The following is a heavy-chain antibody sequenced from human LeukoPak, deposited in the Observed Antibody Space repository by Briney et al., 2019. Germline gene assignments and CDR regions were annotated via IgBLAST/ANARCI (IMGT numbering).Heavy chain of an antibody. Sequence: PSETLSLTFPVSGGSISSYYWSWIRQPPGKGLEWIGYIYYSGSTNYNPSLKSRVTISVDTSKNQFSLKLSSVTAADTAVYYCARQSYTSAWYFFAYWGQGTLVTVSS. CDR3: ARQSYTSAWYFFAY. V-gene: IGHV4-59*08. CDR1: GGSISSYY. J-gene: IGHJ4*02. CDR2: IYYSGST. D-gene: IGHD6-19*01.